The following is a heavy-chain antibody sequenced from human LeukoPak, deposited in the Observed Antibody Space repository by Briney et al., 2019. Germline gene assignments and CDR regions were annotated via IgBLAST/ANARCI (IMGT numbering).Heavy chain of an antibody. CDR3: AGSQYYVLDY. J-gene: IGHJ4*02. CDR2: IYYGGST. V-gene: IGHV4-59*08. D-gene: IGHD3-10*02. Sequence: SETLSLTCTVSGGSISSSYWNWIRQPPGKGLERIGFIYYGGSTNYNPSLKSRVTISVDTSKNQFSLKLTSVTAADTAVYYCAGSQYYVLDYWGQGTLVTVSS. CDR1: GGSISSSY.